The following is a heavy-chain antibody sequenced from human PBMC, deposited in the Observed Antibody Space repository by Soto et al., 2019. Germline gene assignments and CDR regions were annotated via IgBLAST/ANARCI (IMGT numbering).Heavy chain of an antibody. Sequence: SVKVSCTASGGTFSSYAISWVRQAPGQGLEWMGGIIPIFGTANYAQKFQGRVTITADESTSTAYMELSSLRSEDTAVYYCAREPHRGAAAGANYYYGMDVWGQGTTVTVSS. D-gene: IGHD6-13*01. V-gene: IGHV1-69*13. CDR3: AREPHRGAAAGANYYYGMDV. J-gene: IGHJ6*02. CDR2: IIPIFGTA. CDR1: GGTFSSYA.